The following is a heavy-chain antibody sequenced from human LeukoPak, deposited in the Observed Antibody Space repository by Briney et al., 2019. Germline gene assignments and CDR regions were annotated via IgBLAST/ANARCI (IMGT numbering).Heavy chain of an antibody. CDR1: GFTFSSYS. CDR2: ITRSSSPI. J-gene: IGHJ4*02. CDR3: TRDPHALDY. Sequence: GGSLSLSCAASGFTFSSYSMNWVRQAPGKGLEWVAYITRSSSPIYYADSVKGRFTISRDNVENSLHLQMNSLRAEDTAMYYCTRDPHALDYWGQGTLVTVSS. V-gene: IGHV3-48*01.